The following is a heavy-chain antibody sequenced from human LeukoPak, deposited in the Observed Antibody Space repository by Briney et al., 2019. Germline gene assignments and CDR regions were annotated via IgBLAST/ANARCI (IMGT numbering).Heavy chain of an antibody. V-gene: IGHV5-51*01. J-gene: IGHJ4*02. CDR1: GYSFTSYW. CDR2: IYPGDSDT. Sequence: GESLKISCKGSGYSFTSYWIGWVRQMPGKGLEWMGIIYPGDSDTRYSPSFQGQVTISADKSISTAYLQWSSLKAPDTAMYYCARMVAGTYYYGSGSQYYFDYWGQGTLVTVSS. CDR3: ARMVAGTYYYGSGSQYYFDY. D-gene: IGHD3-10*01.